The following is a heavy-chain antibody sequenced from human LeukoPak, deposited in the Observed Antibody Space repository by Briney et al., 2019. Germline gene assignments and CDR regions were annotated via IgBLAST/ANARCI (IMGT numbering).Heavy chain of an antibody. Sequence: GGSLRLSCAASGFTFRGFLMSWVRQTPGKGLEWVANIKQDGSEKYYADAVKGRFTISRDNTKNSLSLQMNSLTAEDTAVYYCARHRGRYYDSGSYYYFDYWGQGTLVTVSS. D-gene: IGHD3-10*01. CDR1: GFTFRGFL. CDR2: IKQDGSEK. J-gene: IGHJ4*02. V-gene: IGHV3-7*01. CDR3: ARHRGRYYDSGSYYYFDY.